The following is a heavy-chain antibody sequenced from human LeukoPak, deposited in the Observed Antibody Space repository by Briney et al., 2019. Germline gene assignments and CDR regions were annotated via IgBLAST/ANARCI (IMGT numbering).Heavy chain of an antibody. J-gene: IGHJ4*02. V-gene: IGHV3-48*03. CDR2: ISSSGSTI. Sequence: GGSLRLSCAASGFTFSNYEMNWVRQAPGKGLEWVSYISSSGSTIYYADSVKGRFTISRDNAKNSLYLQMNSLRAEDTAVYFCARDSRLVNYFDYWGQGTLVTVSS. CDR3: ARDSRLVNYFDY. CDR1: GFTFSNYE. D-gene: IGHD1-26*01.